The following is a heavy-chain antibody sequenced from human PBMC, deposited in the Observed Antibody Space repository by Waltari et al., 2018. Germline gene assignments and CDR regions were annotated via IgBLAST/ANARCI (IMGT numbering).Heavy chain of an antibody. CDR3: GYGDYLHYYYYGMDV. V-gene: IGHV1-69*08. J-gene: IGHJ6*02. Sequence: QVQLVQSGAAVKKPGSSVKVSCKASGGTFSSYAISWVRQPPGQGREWMGRIIPIFGTANYAQKFQGRVTITADKSTSTAYMELSSLRSEDTAVYYCGYGDYLHYYYYGMDVWGQGTTVTVSS. CDR1: GGTFSSYA. CDR2: IIPIFGTA. D-gene: IGHD4-17*01.